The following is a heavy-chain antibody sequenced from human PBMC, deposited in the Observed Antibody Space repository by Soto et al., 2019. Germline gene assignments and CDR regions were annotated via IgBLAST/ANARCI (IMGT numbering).Heavy chain of an antibody. CDR1: GFTVSSNY. CDR3: AREYRPYYGSGSYLDY. CDR2: IYSGGST. D-gene: IGHD3-10*01. Sequence: EVQLVESGGGLVQPGGSLRLSCAASGFTVSSNYMSWVRQAPGKGLEWVSVIYSGGSTYYADSVKGRFTISRHNSKNTLYLQTNSLRAEDTAVYYCAREYRPYYGSGSYLDYWGQGTLVTVSS. J-gene: IGHJ4*02. V-gene: IGHV3-53*04.